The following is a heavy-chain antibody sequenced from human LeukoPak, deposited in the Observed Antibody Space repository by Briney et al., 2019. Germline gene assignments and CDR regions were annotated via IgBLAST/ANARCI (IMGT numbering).Heavy chain of an antibody. Sequence: GGSLRLSCAASGFTVSSNYMSWVRQAPGKGLEWVSVIYSGGSTYYADSVKGRFTISRDNSKNTLYLQMNSLRAEDTAVYHCAKELRYFDWFDYWGQGTLVTVSS. CDR3: AKELRYFDWFDY. CDR2: IYSGGST. CDR1: GFTVSSNY. J-gene: IGHJ4*02. D-gene: IGHD3-9*01. V-gene: IGHV3-53*01.